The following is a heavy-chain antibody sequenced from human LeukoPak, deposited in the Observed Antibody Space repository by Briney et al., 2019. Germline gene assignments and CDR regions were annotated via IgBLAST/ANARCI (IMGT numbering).Heavy chain of an antibody. CDR1: GFTFSTSA. Sequence: ASVKVSCKTSGFTFSTSAVQWVRQAHGQRLEWIGWIIVGSGATNYAQSLQGGITITRDMSTNTAYMELSSLGSEDSAVYYCAAELYGVYTDCCTFHLWGQGTMVTVSP. V-gene: IGHV1-58*01. D-gene: IGHD4-17*01. CDR2: IIVGSGAT. CDR3: AAELYGVYTDCCTFHL. J-gene: IGHJ3*01.